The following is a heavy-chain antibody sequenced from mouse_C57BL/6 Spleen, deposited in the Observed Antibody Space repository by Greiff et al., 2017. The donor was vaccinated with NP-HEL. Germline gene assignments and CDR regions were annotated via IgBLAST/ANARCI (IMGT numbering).Heavy chain of an antibody. CDR1: GFTFSDYY. Sequence: EVKLMESEGGLVQPGSSMKLSCTASGFTFSDYYMAWVRQVPEKGLEWVANINYDGSSTYYLDSLKSRFIISRDNAKNILYLQMSSLKSEDTATYYCARDAGDYWGQGTTLTVSS. CDR3: ARDAGDY. CDR2: INYDGSST. V-gene: IGHV5-16*01. J-gene: IGHJ2*01.